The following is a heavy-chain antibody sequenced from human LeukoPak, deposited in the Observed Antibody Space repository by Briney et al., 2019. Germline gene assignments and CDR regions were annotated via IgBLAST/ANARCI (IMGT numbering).Heavy chain of an antibody. V-gene: IGHV3-30*18. D-gene: IGHD5-18*01. CDR3: AKDWADSYGDY. Sequence: GGSLRLSCAASGFTFSSYAMSWARQAPGKGLEWVAVISYDGSNKYYADSVKGRFTISRDNSKNTLYLQMNSLRAEDTAVYYCAKDWADSYGDYWGQGTLVTVSS. CDR1: GFTFSSYA. CDR2: ISYDGSNK. J-gene: IGHJ4*02.